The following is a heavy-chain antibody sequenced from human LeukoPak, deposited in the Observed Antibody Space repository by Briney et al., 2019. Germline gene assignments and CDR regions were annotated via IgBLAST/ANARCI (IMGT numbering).Heavy chain of an antibody. CDR3: ARGSVGATYFDY. CDR1: GGSISSGGYS. D-gene: IGHD1-26*01. CDR2: INHSGST. J-gene: IGHJ4*02. V-gene: IGHV4-30-2*01. Sequence: SQTLSLTCAVSGGSISSGGYSWSWIRQPPGKGLEWIGEINHSGSTNYNPSLKSRVTISVDTSKNQFSLKLSSVTAADTAVYYCARGSVGATYFDYWGQGTLVTVSS.